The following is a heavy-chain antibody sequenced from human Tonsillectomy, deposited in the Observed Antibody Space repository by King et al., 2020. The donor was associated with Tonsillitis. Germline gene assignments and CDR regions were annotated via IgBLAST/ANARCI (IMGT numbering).Heavy chain of an antibody. J-gene: IGHJ4*02. CDR1: GFTFTGYY. CDR3: ATSGDYGDHHY. Sequence: QLVQSGAEVKKPGASVKVSCKASGFTFTGYYMHWVRQAPGQGLEWMGWINHNSGGTNYAQKFQGRVTMTRDTSISTAYMELSRLRSDDTAVYYCATSGDYGDHHYWGQGTLVTVS. CDR2: INHNSGGT. D-gene: IGHD4-17*01. V-gene: IGHV1-2*02.